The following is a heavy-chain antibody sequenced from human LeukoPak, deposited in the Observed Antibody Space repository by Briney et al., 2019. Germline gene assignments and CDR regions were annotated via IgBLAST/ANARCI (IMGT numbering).Heavy chain of an antibody. CDR1: GYIFNNYW. D-gene: IGHD2-2*02. J-gene: IGHJ4*02. CDR3: ARTARYQLPYD. V-gene: IGHV5-51*01. Sequence: GESLKISCKGSGYIFNNYWIGWVRQMPGKGLEWMGIIYPGDSDTRYSPSFQGQVTISADKSISTAYLQWSSLKASDTAMYYCARTARYQLPYDWGQGTLVTVSS. CDR2: IYPGDSDT.